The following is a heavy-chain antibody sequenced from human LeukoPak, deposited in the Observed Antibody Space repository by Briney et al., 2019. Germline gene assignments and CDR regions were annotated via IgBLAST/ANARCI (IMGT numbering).Heavy chain of an antibody. D-gene: IGHD3-22*01. Sequence: PGGSLRLPCAASGFTFSSYAMSWVRQAPGKGLEWVSAISGSGGSTYYADSVKGRFTISRDNSKNTLYLQMNSLRAEDTAVYYCAKDRYGITMIVVRVKDYWGQGTLVTVSS. CDR3: AKDRYGITMIVVRVKDY. J-gene: IGHJ4*02. V-gene: IGHV3-23*01. CDR2: ISGSGGST. CDR1: GFTFSSYA.